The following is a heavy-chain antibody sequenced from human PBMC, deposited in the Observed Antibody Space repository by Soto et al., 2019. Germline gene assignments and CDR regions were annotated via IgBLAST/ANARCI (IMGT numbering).Heavy chain of an antibody. CDR1: GGSISSGDYY. CDR3: ARDLKEYCSDCKCNWFDP. CDR2: IYYSGST. V-gene: IGHV4-30-4*01. Sequence: PSETLSLTCTVSGGSISSGDYYWSWIRQPPGKGLEWIGYIYYSGSTDYNPSLKSRVTISFDASKNQFSLKVGSATAADAAVYYCARDLKEYCSDCKCNWFDPWGQGTLVTVSS. J-gene: IGHJ5*02. D-gene: IGHD2-15*01.